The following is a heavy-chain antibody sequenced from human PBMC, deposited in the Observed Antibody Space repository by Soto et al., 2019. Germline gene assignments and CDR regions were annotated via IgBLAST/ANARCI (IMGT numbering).Heavy chain of an antibody. CDR3: AKGVLPQLYYGMDV. V-gene: IGHV3-23*01. Sequence: PGGSLRLSCAASGFTFTSYAMTWVRQAPGKGLEWVSAIRATGGSTYYADSVKGRFTISRDNSKNTLYLQMNSLRAEDTAVYYCAKGVLPQLYYGMDVWGQGTTVTVSS. D-gene: IGHD1-1*01. CDR2: IRATGGST. CDR1: GFTFTSYA. J-gene: IGHJ6*02.